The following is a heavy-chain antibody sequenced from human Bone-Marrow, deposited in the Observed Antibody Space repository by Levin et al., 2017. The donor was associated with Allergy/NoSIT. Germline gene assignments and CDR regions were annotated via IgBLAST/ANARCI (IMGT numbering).Heavy chain of an antibody. CDR3: VKDRKGYDFGSLDY. Sequence: GGSLRLSCSASGFTFSNFAMHWVRQAPGKGLEFVSAISSPGSSIYYADSVKGRFTISRDNSKNTLYLKMSSLRAEDTAVYYCVKDRKGYDFGSLDYWGQGTLVTVSS. V-gene: IGHV3-64D*06. J-gene: IGHJ4*02. CDR1: GFTFSNFA. CDR2: ISSPGSSI. D-gene: IGHD5-12*01.